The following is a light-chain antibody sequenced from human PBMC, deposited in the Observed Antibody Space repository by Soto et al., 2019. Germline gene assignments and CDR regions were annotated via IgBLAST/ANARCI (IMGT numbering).Light chain of an antibody. J-gene: IGLJ3*02. CDR2: EVS. CDR1: SSDVGGYNY. Sequence: QSVLTQPASVSGSPGQSITISCTGTSSDVGGYNYVSWYQQHPGKAPKLMIYEVSNRPSGVSNRFSGSKSGNTASLTISGLRAEDEADYYCSSFSNTSPLWVFGGGTKLTVL. CDR3: SSFSNTSPLWV. V-gene: IGLV2-14*01.